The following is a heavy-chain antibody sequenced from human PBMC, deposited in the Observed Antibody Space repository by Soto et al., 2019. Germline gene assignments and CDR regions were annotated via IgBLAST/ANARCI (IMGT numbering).Heavy chain of an antibody. J-gene: IGHJ5*02. D-gene: IGHD3-10*01. V-gene: IGHV3-23*01. CDR1: GFTFSSYA. Sequence: EVQLLESGGGLVQPGGSLRLSCAASGFTFSSYAMSWVRQAPGKGLEWVSSVDGSGSTTYYADSVKGRFTISRDNSKNTLYLQMNSLRAEDTAVYYCAKSAYASWTQRFDPWGQGTLVTVSS. CDR2: VDGSGSTT. CDR3: AKSAYASWTQRFDP.